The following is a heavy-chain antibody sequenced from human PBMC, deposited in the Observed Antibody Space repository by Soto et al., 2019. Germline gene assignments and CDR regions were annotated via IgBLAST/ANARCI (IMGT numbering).Heavy chain of an antibody. V-gene: IGHV1-18*01. J-gene: IGHJ4*02. D-gene: IGHD3-16*01. Sequence: ASVKVSCKASGYTFTSYGISWVRQAPGQGLEWMGWISAYNGNTNYAQKLQGRVTMTTDTSTSTAYMELRSLRSDDTAVYYCARDRDYDYVWGSLPLDYWGQGTLVTVSS. CDR2: ISAYNGNT. CDR1: GYTFTSYG. CDR3: ARDRDYDYVWGSLPLDY.